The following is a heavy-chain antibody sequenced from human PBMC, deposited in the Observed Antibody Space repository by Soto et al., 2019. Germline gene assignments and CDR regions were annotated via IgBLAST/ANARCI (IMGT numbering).Heavy chain of an antibody. CDR2: IYYSGST. CDR1: GGSIRSGGYY. D-gene: IGHD3-9*01. CDR3: ATAQYNVLTGYYLPTDY. Sequence: SETLSLTCTVSGGSIRSGGYYWTWIRQHPGKGLEWIGYIYYSGSTYYNPSLKSRVTISIDTSKNQFSLKLSSVTAAETAVYYCATAQYNVLTGYYLPTDYWGQGTLVTVSS. J-gene: IGHJ4*02. V-gene: IGHV4-31*03.